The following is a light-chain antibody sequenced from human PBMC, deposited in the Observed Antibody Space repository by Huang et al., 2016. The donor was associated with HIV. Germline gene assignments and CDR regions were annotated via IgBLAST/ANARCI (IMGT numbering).Light chain of an antibody. J-gene: IGKJ4*01. V-gene: IGKV1-33*01. CDR2: DAS. CDR1: LDIYNF. Sequence: DIQMTQSPSSLSASVGDRVTITCQAHLDIYNFLNWYQQKPGKAPKLLIYDASNLEAGVPERVSGSGSGTDFTFTISSLQPEDIGTYYCQQYDKVPPTFGGGTKLEIK. CDR3: QQYDKVPPT.